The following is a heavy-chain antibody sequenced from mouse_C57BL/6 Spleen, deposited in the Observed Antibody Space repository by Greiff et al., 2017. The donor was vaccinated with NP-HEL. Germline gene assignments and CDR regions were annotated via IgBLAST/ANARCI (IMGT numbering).Heavy chain of an antibody. Sequence: EVQLVESGEGLVKPGGSLKLSCAASGFTFSSYAMSWVRQTPEKRLEWVAYISSGGDYIYYADTVKGRFTISRDNARNTLYLQMSSLKSEDTAMYYCTRDGGGSYAMDYWGQGTSVTVSS. CDR1: GFTFSSYA. J-gene: IGHJ4*01. V-gene: IGHV5-9-1*02. D-gene: IGHD2-3*01. CDR3: TRDGGGSYAMDY. CDR2: ISSGGDYI.